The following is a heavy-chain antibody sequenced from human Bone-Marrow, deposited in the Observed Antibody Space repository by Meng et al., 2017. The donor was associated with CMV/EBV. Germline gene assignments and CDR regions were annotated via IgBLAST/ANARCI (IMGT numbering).Heavy chain of an antibody. Sequence: GGSLRLSCAASRFTFSSYWMSWVRQAPGKGLEWVANIKQDGSEKYYVDSVKGRFTISRDNAKNSLYLQMNSLRAEDTALYYCAKVSYGPDAFDIWGQGTMVTVSS. V-gene: IGHV3-7*03. J-gene: IGHJ3*02. D-gene: IGHD5-18*01. CDR2: IKQDGSEK. CDR3: AKVSYGPDAFDI. CDR1: RFTFSSYW.